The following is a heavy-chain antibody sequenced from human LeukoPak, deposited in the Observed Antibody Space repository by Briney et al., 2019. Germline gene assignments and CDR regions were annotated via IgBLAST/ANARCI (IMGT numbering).Heavy chain of an antibody. J-gene: IGHJ3*02. CDR1: GFTFSSYW. Sequence: GGSLRLSCAASGFTFSSYWMHWVRQAPGKGLVWVSRINSDGSSTSYADSVKGRFTISRDNAKNTLYLQMNSLRAEDTAVYYCGTVAYYDFWSGYYATDDAFDIWGQGTMVTVSS. V-gene: IGHV3-74*01. D-gene: IGHD3-3*01. CDR2: INSDGSST. CDR3: GTVAYYDFWSGYYATDDAFDI.